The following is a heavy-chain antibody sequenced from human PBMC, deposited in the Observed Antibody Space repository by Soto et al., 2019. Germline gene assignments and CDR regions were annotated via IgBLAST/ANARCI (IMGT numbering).Heavy chain of an antibody. CDR2: IYATSST. Sequence: WETLSLTCTFSVATISGFYWSWIRQSAGKRLEWISHIYATSSTNYNPSLNSRFTISIDKSKNTFSLRLNCVTAADTAVYYCARRRDGYTGVFFDPWGQGTLVTVSS. CDR1: VATISGFY. V-gene: IGHV4-4*07. J-gene: IGHJ5*02. D-gene: IGHD2-8*02. CDR3: ARRRDGYTGVFFDP.